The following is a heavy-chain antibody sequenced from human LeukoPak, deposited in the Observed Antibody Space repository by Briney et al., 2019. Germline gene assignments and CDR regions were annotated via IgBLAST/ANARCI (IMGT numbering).Heavy chain of an antibody. CDR2: INWNGGST. CDR1: GFTFDDYG. Sequence: GGSLRLSCAASGFTFDDYGMSWVRQAPGKGLEWVSGINWNGGSTGYADSVKGRFTISRDNTKNSPYLQMNSLRAEDTALYHCARDLCSGGSCYSGFWFDPWGQGTLVTVSS. J-gene: IGHJ5*02. V-gene: IGHV3-20*01. D-gene: IGHD2-15*01. CDR3: ARDLCSGGSCYSGFWFDP.